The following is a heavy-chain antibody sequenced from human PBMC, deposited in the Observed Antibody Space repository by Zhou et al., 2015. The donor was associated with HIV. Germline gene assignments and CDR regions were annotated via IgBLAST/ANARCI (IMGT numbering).Heavy chain of an antibody. CDR2: IVPFFGTA. V-gene: IGHV1-69*06. CDR3: AREGWGSWYLDL. J-gene: IGHJ2*01. CDR1: GGTFSGFD. D-gene: IGHD7-27*01. Sequence: QVQLVQSGTEVKKPGSSVKVSCKASGGTFSGFDISWVRQAPGQGLEWMGGIVPFFGTANYAQKFQGRVTITADKSTGTAYMELSSLRSEDTAAYYCAREGWGSWYLDLWGRGTLVSVSS.